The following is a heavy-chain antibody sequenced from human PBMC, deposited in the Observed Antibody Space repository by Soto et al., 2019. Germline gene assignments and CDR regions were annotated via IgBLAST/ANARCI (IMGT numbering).Heavy chain of an antibody. CDR3: ARFQRYDSIGSYSPHAFDF. CDR2: IDPSDSYT. CDR1: GYSFTSYW. V-gene: IGHV5-10-1*01. Sequence: GESLKISCQGSGYSFTSYWISWVRQMPGKGIEWMGRIDPSDSYTNYSPSFQGHVTISADKSISTAYLQWSSLKASDPAMYYCARFQRYDSIGSYSPHAFDFWGQGTMVTVSS. D-gene: IGHD3-22*01. J-gene: IGHJ3*01.